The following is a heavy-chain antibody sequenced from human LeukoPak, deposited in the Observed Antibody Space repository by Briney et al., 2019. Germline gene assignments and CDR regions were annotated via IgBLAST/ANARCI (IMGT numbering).Heavy chain of an antibody. CDR3: ARDLPLIVVVPAATKRNWFDP. D-gene: IGHD2-2*01. CDR1: GYTFTSYG. V-gene: IGHV1-18*04. CDR2: ISAYNGNT. Sequence: ASVKVSCKASGYTFTSYGISWVRHAPGQGLERMGWISAYNGNTNYAQKLQGRVTMTTDTSTSTAYMELRSLRSDDTAVYYCARDLPLIVVVPAATKRNWFDPWGQGTLVTVSS. J-gene: IGHJ5*02.